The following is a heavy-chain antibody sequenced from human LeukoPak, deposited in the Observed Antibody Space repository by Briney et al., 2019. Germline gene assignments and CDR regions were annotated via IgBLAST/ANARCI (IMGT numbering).Heavy chain of an antibody. V-gene: IGHV3-30*04. J-gene: IGHJ6*03. CDR3: AREKYSSSSDVLDYYYYMDV. D-gene: IGHD6-13*01. CDR1: GFTFSSYA. Sequence: GGSLRLSCAASGFTFSSYAMHWVRQAPGKGLEWVAVISYDGSNKYYADSVKGRFTISRDKSKNTLYLQMNSLRAEDTAVYYCAREKYSSSSDVLDYYYYMDVWGKGTTVTVSS. CDR2: ISYDGSNK.